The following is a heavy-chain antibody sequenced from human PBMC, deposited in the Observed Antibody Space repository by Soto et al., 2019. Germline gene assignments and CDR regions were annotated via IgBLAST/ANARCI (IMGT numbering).Heavy chain of an antibody. J-gene: IGHJ4*02. CDR1: GFSVGSYA. D-gene: IGHD3-3*01. Sequence: GGSLRLSCAASGFSVGSYALSWVRQAPGKGLEWLSTISGSDGKTFYADSVKGRFSISRDTSQSTLELQMNSLRADDTAMYYCARWSYLDYWGQGTRVTVSS. V-gene: IGHV3-23*01. CDR2: ISGSDGKT. CDR3: ARWSYLDY.